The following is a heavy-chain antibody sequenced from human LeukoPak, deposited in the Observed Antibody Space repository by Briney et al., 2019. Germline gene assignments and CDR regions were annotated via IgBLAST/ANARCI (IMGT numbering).Heavy chain of an antibody. CDR1: GFTFSSYG. J-gene: IGHJ4*02. CDR2: IYSGGDT. D-gene: IGHD6-13*01. V-gene: IGHV3-NL1*01. CDR3: TRGPGSTWYSDY. Sequence: GGSLRLSCAASGFTFSSYGMHWVRQAPGKGLEWVSIIYSGGDTYYADSVKGRFTISRDNSKNTLYLQMSSLRAEDTAVYYCTRGPGSTWYSDYWGQGTLVTVSS.